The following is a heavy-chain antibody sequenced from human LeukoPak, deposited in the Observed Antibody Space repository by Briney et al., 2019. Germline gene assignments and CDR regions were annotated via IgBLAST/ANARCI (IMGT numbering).Heavy chain of an antibody. CDR3: AIGRYFDWLWEDSD. CDR2: IIPIFGTA. V-gene: IGHV1-69*05. Sequence: GASVKVSCKASGGTFSSYAISWVRQAPGQGLEWMGGIIPIFGTANYAQKLQSRVTMTTDTSTSTAYMELRSLRSDDTAVYYCAIGRYFDWLWEDSDWGQGTLVTVSS. J-gene: IGHJ4*02. D-gene: IGHD3-9*01. CDR1: GGTFSSYA.